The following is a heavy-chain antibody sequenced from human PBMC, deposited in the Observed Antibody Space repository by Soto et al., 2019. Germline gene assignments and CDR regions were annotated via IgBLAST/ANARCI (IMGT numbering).Heavy chain of an antibody. CDR3: ASWINDFWSGYYMLGWFDP. V-gene: IGHV3-21*01. CDR1: GFTFSSYS. Sequence: GESLKISCAASGFTFSSYSMNWVRLAPGKGLEWVSSISSSSSYIYYADSVKGRFTISRDNAKNSLYLQMNSLRAEDTAVYYCASWINDFWSGYYMLGWFDPWGQGTLVTVSS. D-gene: IGHD3-3*01. CDR2: ISSSSSYI. J-gene: IGHJ5*02.